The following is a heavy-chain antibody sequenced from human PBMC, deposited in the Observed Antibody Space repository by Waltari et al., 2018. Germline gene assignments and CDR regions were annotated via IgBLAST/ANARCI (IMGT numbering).Heavy chain of an antibody. CDR3: ASLGAAVYYSMGV. Sequence: EVQLVETGGGLIQPEGSLRLSCAASGFTVSGNYMAWVRQAPGKGLEWVSTIDSGGDRHDADSVAGRFTSSRDSSKNTLFLQMNNLRADDTAVYYCASLGAAVYYSMGVWGQGTTVTVSS. CDR1: GFTVSGNY. CDR2: IDSGGDR. D-gene: IGHD6-13*01. V-gene: IGHV3-53*02. J-gene: IGHJ6*02.